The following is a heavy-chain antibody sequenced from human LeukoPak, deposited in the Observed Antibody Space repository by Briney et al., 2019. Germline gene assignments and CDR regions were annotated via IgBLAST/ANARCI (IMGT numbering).Heavy chain of an antibody. D-gene: IGHD2-15*01. Sequence: PGGSLRPSCAGSGFTSSNNGRHWVRQAPGKGLEWVGRSKNKANSYITQYAAFVQGRFTISRDDSKNSLYLQINSLKTEDTAVYYCARDDGGQGDYWGQGTLVTVSS. CDR2: SKNKANSYIT. CDR1: GFTSSNNG. CDR3: ARDDGGQGDY. V-gene: IGHV3-72*01. J-gene: IGHJ4*02.